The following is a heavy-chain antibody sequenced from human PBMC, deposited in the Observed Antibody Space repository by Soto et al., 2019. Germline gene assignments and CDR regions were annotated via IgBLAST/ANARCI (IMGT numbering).Heavy chain of an antibody. V-gene: IGHV3-48*03. CDR3: AREEFYGDYSDY. CDR1: GFIFSEYE. J-gene: IGHJ4*02. D-gene: IGHD4-17*01. CDR2: ISTRGHTI. Sequence: PGGSLRLSCAASGFIFSEYEMNWVRQAPGKGLEWLSFISTRGHTIYYADSVRGRFTISRDNAKNSLYLQMDSLRAEDTAVYYCAREEFYGDYSDYWGQGTLVTVSS.